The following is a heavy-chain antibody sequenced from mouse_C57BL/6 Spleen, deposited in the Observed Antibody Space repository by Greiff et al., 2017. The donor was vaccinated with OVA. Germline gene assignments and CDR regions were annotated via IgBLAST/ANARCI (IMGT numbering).Heavy chain of an antibody. CDR2: INPSNGGT. D-gene: IGHD2-3*01. J-gene: IGHJ1*03. CDR1: GYTFTSYW. Sequence: QVQLQQPGTELVKPGASVKLSCKASGYTFTSYWMHWVKQRPGQGLEWIGNINPSNGGTNYNEKFKSKATLTVDKSSSTAYMQLSSLTSEDSAVYYCARSGLYDGYYGWYFDVWGTGTTVTVSS. V-gene: IGHV1-53*01. CDR3: ARSGLYDGYYGWYFDV.